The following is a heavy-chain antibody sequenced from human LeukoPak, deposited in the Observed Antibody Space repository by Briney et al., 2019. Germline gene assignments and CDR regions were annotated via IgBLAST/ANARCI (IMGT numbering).Heavy chain of an antibody. Sequence: GASVKVSCKASGYTFTSYDINWVRQATGQGLEWMGWMNPNSGNTGYAQKFQGRVTMTRDTSTSTVYMELSSLRSEDTAVYYCARVVHYYDSSGYSDAFDIWGQGTMVTVSS. CDR2: MNPNSGNT. D-gene: IGHD3-22*01. CDR3: ARVVHYYDSSGYSDAFDI. J-gene: IGHJ3*02. CDR1: GYTFTSYD. V-gene: IGHV1-8*02.